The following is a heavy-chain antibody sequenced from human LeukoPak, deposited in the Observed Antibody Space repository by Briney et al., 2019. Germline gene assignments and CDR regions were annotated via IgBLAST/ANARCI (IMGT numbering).Heavy chain of an antibody. Sequence: GASVKVSCKASGYTSTASYMHWVRQAPGQGLEWVGWMNPKSGVTNDAQRFQDRVTMTRDTSNNTSYMELSRLASDDTAVYYCAREFRTTTWSYDAFDLWGQGQWSPSLQ. D-gene: IGHD1-1*01. CDR2: MNPKSGVT. V-gene: IGHV1-2*02. CDR1: GYTSTASY. CDR3: AREFRTTTWSYDAFDL. J-gene: IGHJ3*01.